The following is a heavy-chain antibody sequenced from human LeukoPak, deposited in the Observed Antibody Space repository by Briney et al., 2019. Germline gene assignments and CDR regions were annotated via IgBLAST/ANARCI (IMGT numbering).Heavy chain of an antibody. D-gene: IGHD6-19*01. V-gene: IGHV4-59*08. Sequence: SETLSLTCTVSGGSISSSYWSWIRQPPGQGLEWIGYIYDGVNTDYNPSLKSRVSISADTSKNQFSLKLDSVTAADTARYYCARHRNGWYWALFGYWGQGTLVSVSS. J-gene: IGHJ4*02. CDR2: IYDGVNT. CDR3: ARHRNGWYWALFGY. CDR1: GGSISSSY.